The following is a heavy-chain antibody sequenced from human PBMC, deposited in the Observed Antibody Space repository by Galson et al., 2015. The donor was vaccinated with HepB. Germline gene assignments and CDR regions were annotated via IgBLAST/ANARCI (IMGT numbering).Heavy chain of an antibody. V-gene: IGHV4-59*01. CDR3: ARAYGIVGLTEAFHYYGLDV. Sequence: ETLSLTCTVSGGSISRYYWNWIRQPPGKGLEWIAYIYYSGNTNYNPSLKSRVTISVDTSKNQFSLKLSSVTAADTSVYYCARAYGIVGLTEAFHYYGLDVWGQGTTVTVSS. D-gene: IGHD1-26*01. J-gene: IGHJ6*02. CDR1: GGSISRYY. CDR2: IYYSGNT.